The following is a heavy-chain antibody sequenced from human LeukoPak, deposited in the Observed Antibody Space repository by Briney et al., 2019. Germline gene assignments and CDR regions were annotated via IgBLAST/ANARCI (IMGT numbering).Heavy chain of an antibody. V-gene: IGHV1-8*02. CDR2: MDPNSGNT. CDR3: AIKQKYGFDY. Sequence: ASVKVSCKASGYTLTSYYIHWVRQAPGQGLEWMGWMDPNSGNTGYAQKFQGRVTMTRNTSISTAYMELSSLRSEDTAVYYCAIKQKYGFDYWGQGTLVTVSS. J-gene: IGHJ4*02. CDR1: GYTLTSYY. D-gene: IGHD2/OR15-2a*01.